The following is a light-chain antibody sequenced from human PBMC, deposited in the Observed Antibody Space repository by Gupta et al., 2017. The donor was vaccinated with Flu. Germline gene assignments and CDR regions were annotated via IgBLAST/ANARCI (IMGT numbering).Light chain of an antibody. CDR2: DVT. CDR3: SSYTISSTWV. J-gene: IGLJ3*02. CDR1: SSDGGSYNS. Sequence: TISCPGTSSDGGSYNSVVWDQQHTDTTPILIIYDVTNRSSGISYRFSGSKSGNTASLTISGLEAEVESNYYCSSYTISSTWVFGGGTKLTVL. V-gene: IGLV2-14*03.